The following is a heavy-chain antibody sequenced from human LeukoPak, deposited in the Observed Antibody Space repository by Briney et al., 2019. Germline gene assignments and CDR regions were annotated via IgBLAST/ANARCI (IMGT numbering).Heavy chain of an antibody. CDR3: AKGIGSYYDILTGKGSYYGMDV. CDR1: GFTFDDYT. V-gene: IGHV3-43*01. CDR2: ISWDGGST. D-gene: IGHD3-9*01. Sequence: PGGSLRLSCAASGFTFDDYTMHWVRQAPGKGLEWVSLISWDGGSTYYADSVKGRFTISRDNSKNSLYLQMNSLRTEDTASYYCAKGIGSYYDILTGKGSYYGMDVWGQGTTVTVSS. J-gene: IGHJ6*02.